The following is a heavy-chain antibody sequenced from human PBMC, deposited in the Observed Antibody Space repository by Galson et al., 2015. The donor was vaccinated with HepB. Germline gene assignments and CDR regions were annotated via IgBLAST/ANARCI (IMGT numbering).Heavy chain of an antibody. CDR1: GFTFSSYA. CDR3: AKDLGSNSIAALRGFDY. D-gene: IGHD6-13*01. V-gene: IGHV3-23*01. J-gene: IGHJ4*02. Sequence: SLRLSCAASGFTFSSYAMSWVRQAPGKGLEWVSAISGSGGSTYYADSVKGRFTISRDNSKNTLYLQMNSLRAEDTAVYYCAKDLGSNSIAALRGFDYWGQGTLVTVSS. CDR2: ISGSGGST.